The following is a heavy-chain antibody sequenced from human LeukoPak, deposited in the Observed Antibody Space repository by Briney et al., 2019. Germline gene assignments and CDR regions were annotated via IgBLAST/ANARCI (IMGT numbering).Heavy chain of an antibody. CDR2: IFTSESP. J-gene: IGHJ2*01. Sequence: SETLSLTCTVSGGSISSYYWSWIRQPAGKGLEWIGRIFTSESPNYNPSLKSRVTMSVDTSKNQFSLKLSSVNAADTAVYYCARVSSSWYQDWYFDLWGRCTLVTVSS. CDR3: ARVSSSWYQDWYFDL. V-gene: IGHV4-4*07. CDR1: GGSISSYY. D-gene: IGHD6-13*01.